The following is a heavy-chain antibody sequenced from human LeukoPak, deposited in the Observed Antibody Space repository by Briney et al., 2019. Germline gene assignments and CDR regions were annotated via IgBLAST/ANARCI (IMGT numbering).Heavy chain of an antibody. CDR1: GYTFTNYA. Sequence: ASVNVSCKASGYTFTNYAVSWLRQAPGQRLEWMGWINAGNGDTKFSQNYQARVTITRDASASTAYMELSSLTSEDTAVYFCARGLWSAHRREYYFDSWGQGTLVTVSS. J-gene: IGHJ4*02. CDR3: ARGLWSAHRREYYFDS. CDR2: INAGNGDT. D-gene: IGHD3-3*01. V-gene: IGHV1-3*01.